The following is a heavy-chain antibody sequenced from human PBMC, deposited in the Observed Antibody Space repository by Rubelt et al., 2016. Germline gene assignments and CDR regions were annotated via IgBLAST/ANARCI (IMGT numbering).Heavy chain of an antibody. D-gene: IGHD4-17*01. J-gene: IGHJ4*02. CDR3: TRDPDGDHDFDY. CDR2: ISAYNGNT. V-gene: IGHV1-18*01. Sequence: QVQLVQSETEVKKPGASVKVSCKASGYTFTTYAISWVRQAPGQGLEWMGWISAYNGNTNHAQKFKGRDTMTKDTSCTTAYRTLGGRREDDTAVDYGTRDPDGDHDFDYWGQGTLVTVSS. CDR1: GYTFTTYA.